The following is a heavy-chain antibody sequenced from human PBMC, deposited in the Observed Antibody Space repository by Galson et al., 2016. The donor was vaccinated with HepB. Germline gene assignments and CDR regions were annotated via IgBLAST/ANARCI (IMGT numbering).Heavy chain of an antibody. Sequence: SLRLSCAASAFTFSTYGMHWVRQAPGKGLVWVSRINSDGSTTHYADSVKGRFTISRDNAKNTLYLQMNNLRAEDTAVYYCVNLGTTRTWGQGTQVTVSS. D-gene: IGHD1-26*01. CDR1: AFTFSTYG. J-gene: IGHJ5*02. CDR2: INSDGSTT. V-gene: IGHV3-74*01. CDR3: VNLGTTRT.